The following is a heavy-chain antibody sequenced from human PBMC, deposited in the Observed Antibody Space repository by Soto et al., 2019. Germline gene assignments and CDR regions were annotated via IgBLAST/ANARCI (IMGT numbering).Heavy chain of an antibody. D-gene: IGHD6-19*01. CDR2: IIPILGIA. Sequence: SVKVSCKASGGTFSSYTISWVLQAPGQGLEWMGRIIPILGIANYAQKFQGRVTITADKSTSTAYMELRSLRSDDTAVYYCASDSSGWYYAFDIWGQGTMVTVSS. J-gene: IGHJ3*02. V-gene: IGHV1-69*02. CDR1: GGTFSSYT. CDR3: ASDSSGWYYAFDI.